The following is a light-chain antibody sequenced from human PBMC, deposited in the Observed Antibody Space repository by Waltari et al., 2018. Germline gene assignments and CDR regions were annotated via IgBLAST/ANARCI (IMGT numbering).Light chain of an antibody. CDR1: SSNFGAGYD. V-gene: IGLV1-40*01. Sequence: QSVLTQPPSMSGAPGQKVTIPCTGGSSNFGAGYDVHWYQQFPGAAPKLLIFGNTNRASGVPGRFSGSKSGTSASLDIAGLQSEDEAVYYCQSFDSSLSASVFGGGTKLTVL. CDR2: GNT. CDR3: QSFDSSLSASV. J-gene: IGLJ3*02.